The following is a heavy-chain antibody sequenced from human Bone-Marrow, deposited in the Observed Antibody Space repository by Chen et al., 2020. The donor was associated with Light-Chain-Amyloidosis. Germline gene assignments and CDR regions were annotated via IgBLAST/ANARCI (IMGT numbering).Heavy chain of an antibody. CDR2: INHSGST. CDR1: GGSFSGYY. CDR3: ARKLGGPFWY. V-gene: IGHV4-34*01. J-gene: IGHJ4*02. D-gene: IGHD3-10*01. Sequence: QVQLQQWGAGLLKPSETLSLTCAVYGGSFSGYYWSWIRQPPGKGLEWIGEINHSGSTNYNTSLKSRVTISVDTSKNQFSLKLSSVTAADTAVYYCARKLGGPFWYWGQGTLVTVSS.